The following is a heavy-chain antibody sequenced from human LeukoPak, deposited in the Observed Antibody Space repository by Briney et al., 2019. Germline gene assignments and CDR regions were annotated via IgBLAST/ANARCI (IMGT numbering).Heavy chain of an antibody. CDR3: ARDRQRYSGYEGSDY. D-gene: IGHD5-12*01. J-gene: IGHJ4*02. Sequence: ASVKVSCKAPGYTFTSYGISWVRQAPGQGLEWMGWISAYNGNTNYAQKLQGRVTMTTDTSTSTAYMELRSLRSDDTAVYYCARDRQRYSGYEGSDYWGQGTLVTVSS. V-gene: IGHV1-18*01. CDR2: ISAYNGNT. CDR1: GYTFTSYG.